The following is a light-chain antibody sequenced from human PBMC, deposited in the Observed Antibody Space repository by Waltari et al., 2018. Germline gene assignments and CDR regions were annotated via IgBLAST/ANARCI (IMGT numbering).Light chain of an antibody. CDR2: AAS. CDR1: QSISIY. Sequence: DIQMTQSPSSLSASVGDRVTITCRASQSISIYLNWYQQKPGKAPNVLIYAASSLQRGVPSRFSGSGSGTDFTLTISSLQPEDFASYYCQQSHNTPWTFGQGTKVEIK. CDR3: QQSHNTPWT. V-gene: IGKV1-39*01. J-gene: IGKJ1*01.